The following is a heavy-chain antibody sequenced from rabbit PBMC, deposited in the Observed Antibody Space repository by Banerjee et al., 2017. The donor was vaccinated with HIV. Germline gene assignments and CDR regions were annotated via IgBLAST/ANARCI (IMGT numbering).Heavy chain of an antibody. CDR3: ARDGSGWGANFNL. J-gene: IGHJ4*01. CDR2: INTISCNT. D-gene: IGHD4-1*01. CDR1: GFSLSSYN. Sequence: QEQLEESGGDLVKPEGSLTLTCTASGFSLSSYNIQWVRQAPGKGLEWIACINTISCNTVYASCAKGRFTISRTSSTTVTLQMTSLTAADTASYFFARDGSGWGANFNLLGPGTLVTVS. V-gene: IGHV1S45*01.